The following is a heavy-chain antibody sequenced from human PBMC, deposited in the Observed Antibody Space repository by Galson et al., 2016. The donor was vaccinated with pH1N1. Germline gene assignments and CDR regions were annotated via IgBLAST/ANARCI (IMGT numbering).Heavy chain of an antibody. J-gene: IGHJ4*02. CDR3: ARFTYGDYTTYLDD. Sequence: PALVKPTQTLTLTCTFSGFSLSTSGMCVSWVRQPPGKALEWLALIDWRDEKYYSTSLKTRLTISKDTSKNQVVLTMTNMDPVDTATYYCARFTYGDYTTYLDDWGQGTLVTVSS. D-gene: IGHD4-17*01. CDR2: IDWRDEK. V-gene: IGHV2-70*20. CDR1: GFSLSTSGMC.